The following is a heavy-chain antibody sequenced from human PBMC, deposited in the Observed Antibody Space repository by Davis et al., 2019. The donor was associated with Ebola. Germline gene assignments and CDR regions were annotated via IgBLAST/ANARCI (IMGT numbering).Heavy chain of an antibody. V-gene: IGHV4-39*01. J-gene: IGHJ6*02. CDR3: ASHIQLWGYYGMDV. D-gene: IGHD5-18*01. CDR2: IYYSGST. CDR1: GGSISSSSYY. Sequence: PSETLSLTCTVSGGSISSSSYYWGWIRQPPGKGLEWIGSIYYSGSTYYNPSLKSRVTISVDTSKNQFSLKLSSVTAADTAVYYCASHIQLWGYYGMDVWGQGTTVTVSS.